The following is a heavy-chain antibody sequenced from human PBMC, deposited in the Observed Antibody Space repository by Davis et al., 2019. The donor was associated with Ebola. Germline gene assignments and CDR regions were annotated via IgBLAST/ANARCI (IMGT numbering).Heavy chain of an antibody. Sequence: PETLSLTCAVYGGSFSGYYWSWIRQPPGKGLEWIGEINHSGSTNYNPSLKSRVTISVDTSKNQFSLKLSSVTAADTAVYYCARGGVIAAAGNDDFYYYYGMDVWGQGTTVTVSS. J-gene: IGHJ6*02. V-gene: IGHV4-34*01. CDR2: INHSGST. CDR3: ARGGVIAAAGNDDFYYYYGMDV. CDR1: GGSFSGYY. D-gene: IGHD6-13*01.